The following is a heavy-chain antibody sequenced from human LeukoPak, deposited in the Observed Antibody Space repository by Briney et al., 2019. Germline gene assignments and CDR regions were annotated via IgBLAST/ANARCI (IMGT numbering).Heavy chain of an antibody. Sequence: GGSLRLSCAASGFTFSSYSMNWVRQAPGKGLEWVSSISSSSSYIYYADSVKGRFTISRDNAKNSLYLQMNSLRAEDTAVYYCARAGSVAAAGLDYWGQGTLVTVSS. CDR2: ISSSSSYI. J-gene: IGHJ4*02. CDR1: GFTFSSYS. V-gene: IGHV3-21*01. CDR3: ARAGSVAAAGLDY. D-gene: IGHD6-13*01.